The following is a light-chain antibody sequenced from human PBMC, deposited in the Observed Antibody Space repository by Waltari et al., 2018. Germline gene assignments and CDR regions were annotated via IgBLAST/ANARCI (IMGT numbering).Light chain of an antibody. Sequence: QSVLTQPPSASGTPGQSVTISCSGSSSNIGTNYVCWYQHLPETAPNLLLYGNHQPPSGVPDRFSGSKSGTSASLAISGLRSEDEADYYCAAWDDSLSGWVFGGGTKLTVL. CDR2: GNH. CDR3: AAWDDSLSGWV. J-gene: IGLJ2*01. CDR1: SSNIGTNY. V-gene: IGLV1-47*01.